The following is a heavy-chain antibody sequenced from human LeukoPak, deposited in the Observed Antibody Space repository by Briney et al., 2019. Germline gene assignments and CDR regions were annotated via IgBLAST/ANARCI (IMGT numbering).Heavy chain of an antibody. CDR1: GGSISSSGYY. Sequence: PAETLSLTCTVSGGSISSSGYYWGWIRQPPGKGLEWIGSIYYSGSTNYNPSLKNRVTISVDASKNQFSLKLSSVTAADTAVYYCARDWEGYWGQGTLVTVSS. J-gene: IGHJ4*02. D-gene: IGHD1-26*01. CDR3: ARDWEGY. V-gene: IGHV4-39*07. CDR2: IYYSGST.